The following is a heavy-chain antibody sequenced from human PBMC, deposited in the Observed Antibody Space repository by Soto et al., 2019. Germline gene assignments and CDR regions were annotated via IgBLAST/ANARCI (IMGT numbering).Heavy chain of an antibody. J-gene: IGHJ6*02. CDR1: GDSVTENY. Sequence: TLSLTCAFSGDSVTENYLTWIRQSPEKGLEWIGYMHYTGFSFSNPSLKSRVTMSVDTSKNEFSLKLSSVTAADTAVYYCARGGVGSSSFNYYYYGMDVWGQGTTITVSS. V-gene: IGHV4-59*02. D-gene: IGHD6-6*01. CDR2: MHYTGFS. CDR3: ARGGVGSSSFNYYYYGMDV.